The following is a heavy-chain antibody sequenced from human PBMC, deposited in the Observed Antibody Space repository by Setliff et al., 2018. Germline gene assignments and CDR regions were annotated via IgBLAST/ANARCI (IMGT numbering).Heavy chain of an antibody. J-gene: IGHJ4*02. V-gene: IGHV3-33*08. CDR2: IWDDGVKK. CDR3: ARTCSGSGCYAGLES. D-gene: IGHD2-15*01. CDR1: GVTFSTYR. Sequence: SLRLSCAASGVTFSTYRMHWVRQAPGKGLEWVAVIWDDGVKKYHADSVKGRFTISRDNSKNTLYLQMNSLRPEDTAVYYCARTCSGSGCYAGLESWGQGTPVTVSS.